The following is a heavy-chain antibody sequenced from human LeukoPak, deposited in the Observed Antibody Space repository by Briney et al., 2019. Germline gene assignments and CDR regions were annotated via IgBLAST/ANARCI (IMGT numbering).Heavy chain of an antibody. CDR2: IYYSGST. CDR1: GGSISSYY. V-gene: IGHV4-59*08. D-gene: IGHD6-13*01. Sequence: ASETLSLTCTVSGGSISSYYWSWIRQPPGKGLHWIGYIYYSGSTNYNPSLKSRVTISVDTSKNQFSLKLSSVTAADTAVYYCARSERDIAVAAELDYWGQGTLVTVSS. J-gene: IGHJ4*02. CDR3: ARSERDIAVAAELDY.